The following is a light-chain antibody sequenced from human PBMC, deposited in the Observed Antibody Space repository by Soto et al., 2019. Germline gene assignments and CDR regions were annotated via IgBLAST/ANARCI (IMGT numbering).Light chain of an antibody. J-gene: IGLJ2*01. Sequence: QSALTQPPSVSGSPGQSVTISCTGTSSDVGSYNRVSWYQQPPGTAPKLMIYEVSNRPSGVPDRFSGSKSGNTASLTISGLQSEDEADYYCSSYTSSYTVVFGGGTQLTVL. V-gene: IGLV2-18*02. CDR2: EVS. CDR1: SSDVGSYNR. CDR3: SSYTSSYTVV.